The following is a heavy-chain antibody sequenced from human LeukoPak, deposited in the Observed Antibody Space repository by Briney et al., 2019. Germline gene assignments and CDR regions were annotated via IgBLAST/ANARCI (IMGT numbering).Heavy chain of an antibody. J-gene: IGHJ4*02. CDR2: IRGDGSVK. V-gene: IGHV3-7*03. CDR3: GRSVAAPADY. CDR1: GFTLSNVW. Sequence: GGSLRLSCAASGFTLSNVWMSWVRQAPGKGLEWVGNIRGDGSVKFYLDSVKGRFTISRDNTNSVSLQMNNLKAEDTAVYYCGRSVAAPADYWGQGTLVIVSS. D-gene: IGHD6-6*01.